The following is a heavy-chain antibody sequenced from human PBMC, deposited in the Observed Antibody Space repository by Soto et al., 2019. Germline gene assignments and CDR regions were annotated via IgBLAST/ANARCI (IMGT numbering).Heavy chain of an antibody. V-gene: IGHV3-30-3*01. J-gene: IGHJ5*02. CDR2: ISYDGSNK. CDR3: ARDPGPIGPAGFGPPAP. D-gene: IGHD6-13*01. CDR1: GFTFSSYA. Sequence: QVQLVESGGGVVQPGRSLRLSCAASGFTFSSYAMHWVRQAPGKGLEWVAVISYDGSNKYYADSVKGRFTISRDNSKNTVYLPMDRLRAEDTAVYFRARDPGPIGPAGFGPPAPWGQGTLVTVSS.